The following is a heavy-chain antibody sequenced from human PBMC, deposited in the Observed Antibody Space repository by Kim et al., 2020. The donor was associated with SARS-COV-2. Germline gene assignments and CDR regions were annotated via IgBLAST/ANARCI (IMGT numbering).Heavy chain of an antibody. Sequence: GSESYYMDHVKSRFTISGDNAKNSLCLQVNGLRVEDTAVYYCARSGFGDDYWGQGTLVSVSS. V-gene: IGHV3-7*01. CDR2: GSES. D-gene: IGHD3-10*01. J-gene: IGHJ4*02. CDR3: ARSGFGDDY.